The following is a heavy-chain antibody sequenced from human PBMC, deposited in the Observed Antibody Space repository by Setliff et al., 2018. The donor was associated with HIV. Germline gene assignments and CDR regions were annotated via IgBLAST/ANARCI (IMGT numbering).Heavy chain of an antibody. D-gene: IGHD5-18*01. CDR1: GFSLSNARMG. CDR3: AQIRADSYGYGALGF. CDR2: IDWGDDK. Sequence: GSGPTLVNPTETLTLTCTVSGFSLSNARMGVSWIRQPPGKALEWLAHIDWGDDKYYSTSLKTRLTISKDTSKNQVVLTMTNMDPVDTATYYCAQIRADSYGYGALGFWGQGTLVTVSS. V-gene: IGHV2-70*12. J-gene: IGHJ4*02.